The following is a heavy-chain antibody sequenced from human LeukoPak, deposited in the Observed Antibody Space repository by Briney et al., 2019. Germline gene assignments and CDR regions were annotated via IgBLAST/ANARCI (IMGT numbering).Heavy chain of an antibody. V-gene: IGHV3-33*01. CDR1: GFTFSSFG. Sequence: GGSLRLSCAASGFTFSSFGMHWVRQAPGKGLEWVAVIWYDGSNKYYAGSVKGRFTISRDNSKNTLYLQMNSLRAEDTAVYYCARELPPVVTYYFDYWGQGTLVTVSS. J-gene: IGHJ4*02. CDR3: ARELPPVVTYYFDY. CDR2: IWYDGSNK. D-gene: IGHD2-15*01.